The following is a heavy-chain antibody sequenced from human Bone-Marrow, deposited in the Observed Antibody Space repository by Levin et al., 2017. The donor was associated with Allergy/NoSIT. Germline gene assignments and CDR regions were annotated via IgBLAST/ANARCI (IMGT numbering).Heavy chain of an antibody. J-gene: IGHJ4*02. V-gene: IGHV3-23*01. D-gene: IGHD2-15*01. CDR1: GFTFSSYA. CDR2: ISGSGGST. Sequence: PSGGSLRLSCAASGFTFSSYAMSWVRQAPGKGLEWVSAISGSGGSTYYADSVKGRFTISRDNSKNTLYLQMNSLRAEDTAVYYCAKAKNIVVVVAATDYWGQGTLVTVSS. CDR3: AKAKNIVVVVAATDY.